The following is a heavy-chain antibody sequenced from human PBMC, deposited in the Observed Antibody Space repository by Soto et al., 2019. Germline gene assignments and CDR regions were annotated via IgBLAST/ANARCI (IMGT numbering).Heavy chain of an antibody. D-gene: IGHD3-3*01. CDR2: IYYSGST. CDR3: ARSPYYDFWSGYNWFDP. V-gene: IGHV4-59*01. Sequence: PSETLSLTCAVYDGSFSGYYWSCIRQPPGKGLEWIGYIYYSGSTNYNPSLKSRVTISVDTSKNQFSLKLSSVTAADTAVYYCARSPYYDFWSGYNWFDPWGQGTLVTVSS. CDR1: DGSFSGYY. J-gene: IGHJ5*02.